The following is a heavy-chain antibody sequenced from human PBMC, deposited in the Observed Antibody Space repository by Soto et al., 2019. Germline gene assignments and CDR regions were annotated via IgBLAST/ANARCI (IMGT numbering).Heavy chain of an antibody. V-gene: IGHV1-69*02. D-gene: IGHD6-6*01. CDR3: ARYYSSSSVNWFDP. CDR2: IIPILGIA. J-gene: IGHJ5*02. Sequence: QVQLVQSGAEVKKPGSSVKVSCKASGGTFSSYTISWVRQAPGQGLEWMGRIIPILGIANYAQKFQGRVTITADKSTSTAYMELSSLRSEDTAVYYCARYYSSSSVNWFDPWGQETLVTVSS. CDR1: GGTFSSYT.